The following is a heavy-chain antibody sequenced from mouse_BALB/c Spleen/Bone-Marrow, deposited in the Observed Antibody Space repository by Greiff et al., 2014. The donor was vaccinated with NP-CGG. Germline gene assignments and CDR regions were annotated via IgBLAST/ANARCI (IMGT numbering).Heavy chain of an antibody. CDR1: GFNIKDTY. Sequence: VQLQQSGAELVKSGASVKLSCTASGFNIKDTYMHWVKQRPEQGLEWIGRIDPANGNTKYDPKFQGKATITADTSSNTAYVQLSSLTSEDTAVYYCARYYYGTLLDYWGQGTTLTVSS. CDR2: IDPANGNT. D-gene: IGHD1-1*01. CDR3: ARYYYGTLLDY. J-gene: IGHJ2*01. V-gene: IGHV14-3*02.